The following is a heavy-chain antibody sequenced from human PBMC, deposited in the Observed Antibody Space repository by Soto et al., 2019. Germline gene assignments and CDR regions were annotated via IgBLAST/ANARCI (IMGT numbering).Heavy chain of an antibody. D-gene: IGHD6-13*01. V-gene: IGHV3-23*01. Sequence: EVQLLESGGGLVQPGGSLRLSCAASGFTFSSYAMNWVRQAPGKGLEWVSVVSGSGDSTYYADSVKGRFTISGDNSKNTLYLQMNSMRAEDTAVYYCARRRSSWYFDYWGQGTLVTVSS. CDR3: ARRRSSWYFDY. CDR2: VSGSGDST. CDR1: GFTFSSYA. J-gene: IGHJ4*02.